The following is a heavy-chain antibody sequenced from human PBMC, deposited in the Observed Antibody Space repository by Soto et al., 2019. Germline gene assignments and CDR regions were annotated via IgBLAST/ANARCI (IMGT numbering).Heavy chain of an antibody. D-gene: IGHD2-21*02. J-gene: IGHJ6*02. CDR1: GGTFSSYA. Sequence: SVKVSCKASGGTFSSYAISWVRQAPGQGLERMGGIIPIFGTANYAQKFQGRVTITADKSTSTAYMELSSLRSEDTVVYYCATTGYCGGDCYPYYYYYGMDVWGQGTTVTVSS. CDR3: ATTGYCGGDCYPYYYYYGMDV. V-gene: IGHV1-69*06. CDR2: IIPIFGTA.